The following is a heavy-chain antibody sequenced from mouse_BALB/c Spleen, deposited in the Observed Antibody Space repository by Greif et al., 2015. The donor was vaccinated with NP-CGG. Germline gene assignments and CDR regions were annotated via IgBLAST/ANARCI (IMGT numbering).Heavy chain of an antibody. J-gene: IGHJ4*01. CDR1: GYAFTNYL. V-gene: IGHV1-54*01. CDR2: INPGSGGT. CDR3: ARRGPAMDY. Sequence: LVESGAELVRPGTSVKVSCKASGYAFTNYLIEWVKQRPGQGLEWIGVINPGSGGTNYNEKFKGKATLTADKSSSTAYMQLSSLTSDDSAVYFCARRGPAMDYGGQGTSVTVSS.